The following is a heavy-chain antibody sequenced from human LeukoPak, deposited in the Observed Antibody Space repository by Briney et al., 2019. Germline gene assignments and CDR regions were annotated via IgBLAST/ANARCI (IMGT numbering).Heavy chain of an antibody. D-gene: IGHD2-15*01. CDR3: AKAPVTTCSGAYCYPFDY. CDR2: ISVSGNT. CDR1: GFTSSSYA. V-gene: IGHV3-23*01. J-gene: IGHJ4*02. Sequence: GGSLRLSCAASGFTSSSYAMSWVRQGPGKGREWGFAISVSGNTYHADSVKGRFTISRDSSKNKLYLQMNSLRAGHAAVYYCAKAPVTTCSGAYCYPFDYWSQGTLVTVSS.